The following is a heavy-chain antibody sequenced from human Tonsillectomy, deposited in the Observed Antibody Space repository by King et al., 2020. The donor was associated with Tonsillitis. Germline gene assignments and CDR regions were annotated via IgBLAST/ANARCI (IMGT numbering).Heavy chain of an antibody. V-gene: IGHV3-21*01. CDR1: GFTFSSYS. J-gene: IGHJ3*02. CDR3: ARDHYYDSGGWAAAFET. CDR2: ISRGSSYI. Sequence: VQLVESGGGLVRPGGSLRLSCEASGFTFSSYSMNWVRQAPGKGLEWVSSISRGSSYIYYADSVKGRFTISRDNAKNSLYLQMNSLRAEDTAFYYCARDHYYDSGGWAAAFETWGQGTMVTVSS. D-gene: IGHD3-22*01.